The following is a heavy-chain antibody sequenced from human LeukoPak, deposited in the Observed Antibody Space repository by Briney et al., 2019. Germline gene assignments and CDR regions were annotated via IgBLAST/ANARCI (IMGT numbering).Heavy chain of an antibody. CDR3: ASHDYISAWFDP. CDR2: ISGSGGST. V-gene: IGHV3-23*01. CDR1: GFTVSSNY. J-gene: IGHJ5*02. Sequence: GSLRLSCAASGFTVSSNYMNWVRQAPGKGLEWVSAISGSGGSTYYADSVKGRFTISRDNSKNTLYLQMNSLRAEDTAVYYCASHDYISAWFDPWGQGTLVTVSS. D-gene: IGHD4-11*01.